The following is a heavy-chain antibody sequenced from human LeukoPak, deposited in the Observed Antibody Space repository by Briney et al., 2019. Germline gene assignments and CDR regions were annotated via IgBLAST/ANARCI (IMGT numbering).Heavy chain of an antibody. CDR3: ARHYYDSSGYYPVYWFDP. CDR1: GFTFSSYA. V-gene: IGHV3-11*03. Sequence: GGSLRLSCAASGFTFSSYAMSWVRQAPGKGLEWVSYISSISSYTNYADSVKGRFTISRDNAKNSLYLQMNSLRAEDTAVYYCARHYYDSSGYYPVYWFDPWGQGTLVTVSS. CDR2: ISSISSYT. J-gene: IGHJ5*02. D-gene: IGHD3-22*01.